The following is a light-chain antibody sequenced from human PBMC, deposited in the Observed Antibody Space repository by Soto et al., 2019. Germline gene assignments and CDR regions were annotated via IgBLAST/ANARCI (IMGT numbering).Light chain of an antibody. Sequence: QSALTQPASVSGSPGQSITISCIGSSSDVGGYNYVSWYQHHPGRVPKPMIFEVSDRPSGVSSRFSGSKSGNTAYLTISGLQAEVEADYYFSSFSSTSTFVFGGGTKLTVL. CDR2: EVS. J-gene: IGLJ2*01. CDR3: SSFSSTSTFV. V-gene: IGLV2-14*01. CDR1: SSDVGGYNY.